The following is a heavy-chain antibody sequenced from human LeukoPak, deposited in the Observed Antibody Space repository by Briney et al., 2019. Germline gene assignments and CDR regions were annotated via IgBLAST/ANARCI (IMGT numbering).Heavy chain of an antibody. V-gene: IGHV3-30*02. Sequence: PGGSLRLSCAASGFTFNNYGMHWVRQAPGKGLEWVAFIRYDGSNKYYADSVKGRFTISRDNAKNSLYLQMNSLRAEDTAVYYCARHDGYNWRYFDYWGQGTLVTVSS. J-gene: IGHJ4*02. D-gene: IGHD5-24*01. CDR2: IRYDGSNK. CDR3: ARHDGYNWRYFDY. CDR1: GFTFNNYG.